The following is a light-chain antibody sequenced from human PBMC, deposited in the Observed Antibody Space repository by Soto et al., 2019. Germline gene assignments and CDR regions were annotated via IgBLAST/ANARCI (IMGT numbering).Light chain of an antibody. CDR1: SSDVGGYNY. CDR3: SSYVTGDTVL. J-gene: IGLJ2*01. Sequence: QSALTQPASVSGSPGQSITISCTGTSSDVGGYNYVSWYQQHPGKVPKLLIYGVTNRPSGVSTRFSGSKSANTASLTISGLQAEDEADYYCSSYVTGDTVLFGGGTKLTVL. V-gene: IGLV2-14*01. CDR2: GVT.